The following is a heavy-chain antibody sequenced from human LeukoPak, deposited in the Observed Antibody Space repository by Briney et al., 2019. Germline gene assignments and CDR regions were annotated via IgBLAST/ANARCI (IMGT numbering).Heavy chain of an antibody. D-gene: IGHD6-19*01. CDR3: ARARTAVAGLPDY. CDR1: GGTFSSYA. V-gene: IGHV1-69*13. Sequence: ASVKVSCKASGGTFSSYAISWVRQAPGQGLEWMGGIIPIFGTANCAQKFQGRVTITADESTSTAYMELRSLRSDDTAVYYCARARTAVAGLPDYWGQGTLVTVSS. J-gene: IGHJ4*02. CDR2: IIPIFGTA.